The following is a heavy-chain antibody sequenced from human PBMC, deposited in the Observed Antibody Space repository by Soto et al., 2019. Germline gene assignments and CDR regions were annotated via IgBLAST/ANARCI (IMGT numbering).Heavy chain of an antibody. Sequence: ASVKVSCKASGYTFTNSAMHWVRQAPGQRLEWMGWINAGSGNTEYSQKFQGRVTITRDTSASTAYMELSSLRSEDTAVYYCASRLDYISGLNYWGQGTPVTVS. CDR3: ASRLDYISGLNY. CDR1: GYTFTNSA. CDR2: INAGSGNT. V-gene: IGHV1-3*01. J-gene: IGHJ4*02. D-gene: IGHD6-19*01.